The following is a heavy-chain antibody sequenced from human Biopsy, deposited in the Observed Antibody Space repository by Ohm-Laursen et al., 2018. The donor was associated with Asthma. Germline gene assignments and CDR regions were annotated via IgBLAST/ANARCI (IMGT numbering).Heavy chain of an antibody. Sequence: SDTLSLTCTVSGVSIRSYYWTWIRQPPGKGLEWIGNIHYSGSTYYNPSLKSRVSISLDTSKNQFSLSLTSVTAADTAVYYCARGSSSRLSQWELLVSGGKRAHSYYGMDVWGQGTTVTVSS. CDR1: GVSIRSYY. J-gene: IGHJ6*02. D-gene: IGHD1-26*01. CDR3: ARGSSSRLSQWELLVSGGKRAHSYYGMDV. V-gene: IGHV4-59*12. CDR2: IHYSGST.